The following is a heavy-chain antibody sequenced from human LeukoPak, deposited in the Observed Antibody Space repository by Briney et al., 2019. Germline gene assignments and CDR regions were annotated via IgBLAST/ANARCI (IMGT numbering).Heavy chain of an antibody. CDR1: GFTVSSNY. CDR3: ARKGQSVAGTLTFDY. Sequence: PGESLRLSCAASGFTVSSNYMSWVRQAPGKGLEWVSVIYSGGSTYYADSVKGRFTISRDNSKNTLYLQMNSLRAEDTAVYYCARKGQSVAGTLTFDYWGQGTLVTVSS. D-gene: IGHD6-19*01. CDR2: IYSGGST. J-gene: IGHJ4*02. V-gene: IGHV3-53*01.